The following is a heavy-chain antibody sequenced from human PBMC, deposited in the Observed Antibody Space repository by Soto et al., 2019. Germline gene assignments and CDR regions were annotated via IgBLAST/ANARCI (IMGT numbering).Heavy chain of an antibody. D-gene: IGHD3-10*01. CDR1: GFSFSGYA. V-gene: IGHV3-30-3*01. J-gene: IGHJ6*02. CDR2: ISYDGSNK. Sequence: GGSLRLAWAASGFSFSGYAMHWVRQAPGKVLGWVGVISYDGSNKYYADSGKGRFTISRDNSKNTLYIKMNSLRAEDTAVYSCASDSVWFGPPETIFYSYYGMDVWGQGTTVTVSS. CDR3: ASDSVWFGPPETIFYSYYGMDV.